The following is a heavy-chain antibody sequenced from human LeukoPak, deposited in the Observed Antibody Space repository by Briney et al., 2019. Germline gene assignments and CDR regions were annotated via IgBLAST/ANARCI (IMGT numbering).Heavy chain of an antibody. CDR3: ARDSSTYAGPPDY. CDR1: GFDFSSNW. Sequence: GGSLRLSCAASGFDFSSNWMHWVRHAPGQGLVWVSRIKGDGISTNYADSVKGRFTISRDIAKNTLYLQMNSLRAEDTAVYYCARDSSTYAGPPDYWGQGTLVTVSS. CDR2: IKGDGIST. D-gene: IGHD2-2*01. V-gene: IGHV3-74*01. J-gene: IGHJ4*02.